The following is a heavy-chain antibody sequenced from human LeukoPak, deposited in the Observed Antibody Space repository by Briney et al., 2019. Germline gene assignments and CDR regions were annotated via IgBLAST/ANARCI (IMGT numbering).Heavy chain of an antibody. V-gene: IGHV3-7*01. Sequence: PGGSLRLSCAASGFTFSSYWMSWVRQAPGKGLEWVANIKQDGSEKYYVDSVKSRFTISRDNAKNSLYLQMNSLRAEDTAVYYCARDGDGYRTRDLDYWGQGTLVTVSS. J-gene: IGHJ4*02. D-gene: IGHD5-24*01. CDR2: IKQDGSEK. CDR3: ARDGDGYRTRDLDY. CDR1: GFTFSSYW.